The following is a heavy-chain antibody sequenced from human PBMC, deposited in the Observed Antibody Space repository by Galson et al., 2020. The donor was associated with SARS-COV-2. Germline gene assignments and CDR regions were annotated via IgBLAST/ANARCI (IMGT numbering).Heavy chain of an antibody. V-gene: IGHV4-39*07. CDR2: IYYSGST. CDR1: GGSIISPNYY. J-gene: IGHJ6*02. Sequence: SETLSLTCTVPGGSIISPNYYWGWIRQPPGKGLEWIGTIYYSGSTFYPPSLKRRVTISIDTSKNQFSLKLSSVTAADTAVYYCARGYCSGGSGHVGGTEMGCDYYDAMDVWGQGTTVTVSS. D-gene: IGHD2-15*01. CDR3: ARGYCSGGSGHVGGTEMGCDYYDAMDV.